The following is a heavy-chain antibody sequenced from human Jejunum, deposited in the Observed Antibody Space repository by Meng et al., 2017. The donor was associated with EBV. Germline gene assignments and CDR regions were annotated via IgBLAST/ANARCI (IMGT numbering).Heavy chain of an antibody. CDR1: GDPISNGDYY. V-gene: IGHV4-39*07. CDR3: ARDPAYPRGLFNS. CDR2: IHRGGST. Sequence: QLQLQESGPGLVKPSXALXLTCTVSGDPISNGDYYWDWIRQSPGKGLEWIASIHRGGSTYYDPSLKSRATISLDTSKNQFSLKLNSVTAADTAVYYCARDPAYPRGLFNSWGQGPRVTVSS. D-gene: IGHD3-10*01. J-gene: IGHJ4*02.